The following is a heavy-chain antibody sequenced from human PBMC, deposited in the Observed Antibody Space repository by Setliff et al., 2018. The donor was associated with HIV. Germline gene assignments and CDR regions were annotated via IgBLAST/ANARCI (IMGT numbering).Heavy chain of an antibody. J-gene: IGHJ2*01. D-gene: IGHD2-21*02. CDR1: GGFISNHY. CDR2: THYSGSS. CDR3: ARDVGLCGVDCWPYFYFDL. V-gene: IGHV4-59*11. Sequence: SETLSLTCTISGGFISNHYWNWIRQPPGKGLEWIGSTHYSGSSYYSSSLESRVTISLDTSKNQFSLKLSSMTAADTAVYYCARDVGLCGVDCWPYFYFDLWGRGNLVTVSS.